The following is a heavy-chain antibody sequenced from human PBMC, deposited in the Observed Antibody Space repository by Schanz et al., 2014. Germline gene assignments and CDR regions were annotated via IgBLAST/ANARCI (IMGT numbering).Heavy chain of an antibody. V-gene: IGHV3-9*01. D-gene: IGHD3-16*02. CDR3: VRDERVISGVWFDP. CDR1: GFTFDDYA. J-gene: IGHJ5*02. CDR2: ISWNSGTA. Sequence: EVQLVESGGGLVQPGRSLRLSCAASGFTFDDYAMHWVRQAPGKGLEYVSGISWNSGTAVYADSVKGRFTISRDNAKNSLYLQMNSLRADDTAVYYCVRDERVISGVWFDPWGQGTLVTVSS.